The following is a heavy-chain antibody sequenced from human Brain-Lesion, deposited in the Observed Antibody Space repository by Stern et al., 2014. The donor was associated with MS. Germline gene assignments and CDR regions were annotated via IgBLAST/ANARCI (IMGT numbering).Heavy chain of an antibody. J-gene: IGHJ4*02. CDR3: VKRGITEVRGVRLGDY. CDR2: ISYDGSDT. D-gene: IGHD3-10*01. Sequence: VQLVASGGGVVQPGRSLRLTCTVSGFTFSSYGMHWVRQAPGKRLEWVSVISYDGSDTYYAESVKGRFTISRDNSKNTLYLEMRSLRPEDTAVYYCVKRGITEVRGVRLGDYWGPGTLVIVSS. V-gene: IGHV3-30*18. CDR1: GFTFSSYG.